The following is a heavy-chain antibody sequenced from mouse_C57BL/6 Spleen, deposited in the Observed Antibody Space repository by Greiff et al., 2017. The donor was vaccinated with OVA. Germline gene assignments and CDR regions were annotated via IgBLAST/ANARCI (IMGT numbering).Heavy chain of an antibody. CDR2: ISDGGSYT. D-gene: IGHD1-1*01. J-gene: IGHJ2*01. V-gene: IGHV5-4*01. CDR3: ARPMVYYYGSSYFDY. CDR1: GFTFSSYA. Sequence: EVQLVESGGGLVKPGGSLKLSCAASGFTFSSYAMSWVRQTPEKRLEWVATISDGGSYTYYPDNVKGRFTISRDNAKNNLYLQMSHLKSEDTAMYYSARPMVYYYGSSYFDYWGQGTTLTVSS.